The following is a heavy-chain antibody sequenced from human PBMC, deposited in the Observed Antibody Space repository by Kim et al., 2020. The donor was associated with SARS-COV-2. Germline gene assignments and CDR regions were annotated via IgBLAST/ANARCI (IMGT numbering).Heavy chain of an antibody. CDR1: GFTFSSYS. D-gene: IGHD3-10*01. V-gene: IGHV3-21*01. Sequence: GGSLRLSCAASGFTFSSYSMNWVRQAPGKGLEWVSSISSSSYIYYEESVKGRFTISRDNAKNSLYLQMNSLRAEDTAVYYCARDSGPDYYGSGSYYALVVWGQGTTVTVS. CDR3: ARDSGPDYYGSGSYYALVV. J-gene: IGHJ6*02. CDR2: ISSSSYI.